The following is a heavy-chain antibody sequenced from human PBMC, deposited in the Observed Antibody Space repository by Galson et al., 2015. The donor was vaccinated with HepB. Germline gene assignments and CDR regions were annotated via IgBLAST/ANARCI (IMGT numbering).Heavy chain of an antibody. CDR1: GYTFTNYN. V-gene: IGHV1-3*01. Sequence: SVKVSCKASGYTFTNYNVHWVRQAPGQRLEWMGLINAGTGKTKYSQKFQGRVTITRDTSANTAYMELSSLRSEDTAVYYCARVGLTMRFDPWGQGTLVTVSS. CDR3: ARVGLTMRFDP. D-gene: IGHD3-3*01. CDR2: INAGTGKT. J-gene: IGHJ5*02.